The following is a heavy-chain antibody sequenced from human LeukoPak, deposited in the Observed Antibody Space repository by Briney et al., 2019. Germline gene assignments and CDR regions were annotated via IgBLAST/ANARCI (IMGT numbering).Heavy chain of an antibody. D-gene: IGHD4-17*01. Sequence: SETLSLTCTVSGGSISSYYWSWIRQPPGKGLEWIGYIYYSGSTNYNPSLKSRVTISVDTSKNQFSLKLSSVTAADTAVYYCARHFGDSLIDAFDIWGQGTMVTVSS. CDR3: ARHFGDSLIDAFDI. V-gene: IGHV4-59*08. CDR1: GGSISSYY. CDR2: IYYSGST. J-gene: IGHJ3*02.